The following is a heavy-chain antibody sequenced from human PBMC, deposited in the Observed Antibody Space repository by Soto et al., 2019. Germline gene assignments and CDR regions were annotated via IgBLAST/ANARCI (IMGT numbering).Heavy chain of an antibody. J-gene: IGHJ6*02. CDR3: ARVHLVAGSAFYCAMDV. D-gene: IGHD6-6*01. Sequence: GGSLRLSCVASGFDLTSSRMNWVRQARGKGLEWVASISGSGKDTFYRHSVKGRFAISRDSAGTSLFLRMDSVKVEDTAVYHCARVHLVAGSAFYCAMDVWGLGTEVTVS. V-gene: IGHV3-21*01. CDR2: ISGSGKDT. CDR1: GFDLTSSR.